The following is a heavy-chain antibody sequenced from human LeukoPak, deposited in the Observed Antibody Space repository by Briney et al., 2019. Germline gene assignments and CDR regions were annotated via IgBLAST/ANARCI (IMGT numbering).Heavy chain of an antibody. Sequence: PSETLSLTGAVYGGSFSGYYWSWIRQPPGKGLEWIGEINHSGSTNYNPSLKSRVTISVDTSKNQFSLKLSSVTAADTAVYYCAGPRGSSWYRWFDPWGQGTLVTVSS. J-gene: IGHJ5*02. CDR1: GGSFSGYY. CDR3: AGPRGSSWYRWFDP. D-gene: IGHD6-13*01. CDR2: INHSGST. V-gene: IGHV4-34*01.